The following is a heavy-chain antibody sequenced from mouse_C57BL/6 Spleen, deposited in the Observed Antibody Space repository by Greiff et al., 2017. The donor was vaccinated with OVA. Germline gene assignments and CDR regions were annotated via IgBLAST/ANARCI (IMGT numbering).Heavy chain of an antibody. CDR1: GYSFTDYN. CDR3: ARGALTGRFAWFAY. CDR2: INPNYGTT. Sequence: EVKLQESGPELVKPGASVKISCKASGYSFTDYNMNWVKQSNGKSLEWIGVINPNYGTTSYNQKFKGKATLTVDQSSSTAYMQLNSLTSEDSAVYYCARGALTGRFAWFAYWGQGTLVTVSA. V-gene: IGHV1-39*01. J-gene: IGHJ3*01. D-gene: IGHD4-1*01.